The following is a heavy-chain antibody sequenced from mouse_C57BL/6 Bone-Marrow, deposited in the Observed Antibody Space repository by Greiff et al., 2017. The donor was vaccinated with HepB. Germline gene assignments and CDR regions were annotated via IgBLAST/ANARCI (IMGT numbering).Heavy chain of an antibody. CDR1: GFTFTDYY. CDR3: ARSTVTRYFDY. J-gene: IGHJ2*01. CDR2: IRNKANGYTT. V-gene: IGHV7-3*01. D-gene: IGHD2-13*01. Sequence: EVKLVESGGGLVQPGGSLSLSCAASGFTFTDYYMSWVRQPPGKALEWLGFIRNKANGYTTEYSASVKGRGTISRDNSQSIPYLQRNALRAEDSAPYYCARSTVTRYFDYWGQGTTLTVSS.